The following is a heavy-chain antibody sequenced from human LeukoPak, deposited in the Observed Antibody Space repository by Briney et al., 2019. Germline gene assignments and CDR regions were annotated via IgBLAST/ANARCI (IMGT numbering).Heavy chain of an antibody. CDR3: ARVGYCSSTRCSSETHDY. D-gene: IGHD2-2*03. CDR2: ISRCSSYI. Sequence: GGSLRLSCAASGFTFSSYSMNCVRHAPGKGLEWVSSISRCSSYIYYADSVKGRFTISRDNAKNSLYLQMNSLRAEDTAVYYCARVGYCSSTRCSSETHDYWGQGTLVTVSS. CDR1: GFTFSSYS. J-gene: IGHJ4*02. V-gene: IGHV3-21*01.